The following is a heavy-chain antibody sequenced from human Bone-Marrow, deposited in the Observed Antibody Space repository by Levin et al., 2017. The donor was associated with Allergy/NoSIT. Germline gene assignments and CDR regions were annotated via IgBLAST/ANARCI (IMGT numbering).Heavy chain of an antibody. Sequence: ASVKVSCAASGFTFSNYWMHWVRQAPGKGLVWVSEIDRDGSSTAYADSVKGRFTTSRDNAKNTLYLQMNSLRVEDTAVYYCARGTQGASGTDYWGQGTLVSVSS. CDR1: GFTFSNYW. J-gene: IGHJ4*02. V-gene: IGHV3-74*01. CDR3: ARGTQGASGTDY. D-gene: IGHD2-15*01. CDR2: IDRDGSST.